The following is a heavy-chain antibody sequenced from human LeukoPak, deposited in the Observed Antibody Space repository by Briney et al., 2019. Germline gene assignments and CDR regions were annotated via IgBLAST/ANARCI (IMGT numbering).Heavy chain of an antibody. CDR3: ARRYSSSWSGFDP. J-gene: IGHJ5*02. CDR2: VKQDGSEK. CDR1: GFSFSSYW. Sequence: GGSLRLSCAAPGFSFSSYWMSWVRQAPGEGLGWVANVKQDGSEKYYVDSVKGRFTISRDNAKNSLYLQMNSLRAEDTAVYYCARRYSSSWSGFDPWGQGTLVTVSS. V-gene: IGHV3-7*04. D-gene: IGHD6-13*01.